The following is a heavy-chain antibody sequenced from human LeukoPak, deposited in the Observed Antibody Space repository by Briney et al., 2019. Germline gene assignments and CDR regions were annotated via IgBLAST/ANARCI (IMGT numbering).Heavy chain of an antibody. CDR1: GYTFTGYY. J-gene: IGHJ3*02. CDR2: INPNSGST. Sequence: ASVKVSCKASGYTFTGYYMHWVRQAPGQGLEWMGWINPNSGSTNYAQKFQGWVTMTRDTSISTAYMELSRLRSDDTAVYYCARPVAYYDSTEHAFDIWGQGTMVTVSS. D-gene: IGHD3-22*01. CDR3: ARPVAYYDSTEHAFDI. V-gene: IGHV1-2*04.